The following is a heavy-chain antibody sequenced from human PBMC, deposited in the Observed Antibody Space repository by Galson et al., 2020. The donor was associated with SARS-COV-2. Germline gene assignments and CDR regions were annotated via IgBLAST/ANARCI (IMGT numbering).Heavy chain of an antibody. CDR1: GFTFSSFA. J-gene: IGHJ4*02. V-gene: IGHV3-23*01. Sequence: GGSLRLSCAASGFTFSSFAVGWVRQAPAKGLELVSAISGGHTTYYADSVKGRFTISRDNARNTVSLEMSSLRVEDTAVYYCARAAYCGGDCASTFDDSSPPFVWGQGSLVTVSS. CDR2: ISGGHTT. CDR3: ARAAYCGGDCASTFDDSSPPFV. D-gene: IGHD2-21*01.